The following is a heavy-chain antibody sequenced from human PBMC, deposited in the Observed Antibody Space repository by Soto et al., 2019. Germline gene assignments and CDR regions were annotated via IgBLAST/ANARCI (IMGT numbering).Heavy chain of an antibody. CDR2: INNGGGT. D-gene: IGHD6-19*01. CDR3: ATSSDWSPLLDY. V-gene: IGHV1-2*02. CDR1: QYTFTNYY. Sequence: ASVKVSCKASQYTFTNYYLHWGRQAPGQRPEWMGWINNGGGTIYAQKFQGRLTMTRDTSITTAYMELSRLSSDDTAFYYCATSSDWSPLLDYWGQGTLVTVSS. J-gene: IGHJ4*02.